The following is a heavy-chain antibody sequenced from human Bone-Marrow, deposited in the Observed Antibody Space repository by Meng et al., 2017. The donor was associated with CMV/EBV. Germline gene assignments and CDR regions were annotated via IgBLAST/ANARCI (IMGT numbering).Heavy chain of an antibody. CDR3: ARHGSWTRYYHGMDV. CDR2: FIPIFGTA. CDR1: GGTFSSYA. D-gene: IGHD6-13*01. Sequence: SVKVSCKASGGTFSSYAISWVRQAPGQGLEWMGGFIPIFGTANYAQKFQGRVTITTDESTSTAYMELSSLRSEDTAVYYCARHGSWTRYYHGMDVWGQGTTVTVSS. V-gene: IGHV1-69*05. J-gene: IGHJ6*02.